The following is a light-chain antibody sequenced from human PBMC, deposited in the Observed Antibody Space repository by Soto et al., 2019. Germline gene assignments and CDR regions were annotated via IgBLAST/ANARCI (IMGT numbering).Light chain of an antibody. Sequence: DFQMTQSPSSLSASVGDRITITCRASQTVSYFLNWYQHKPGKPPRLLIYAATSLEGGVPSRFSGGDSGTDFTLTISSLQPEDFATYYCQQCYITPFTFGPGTKVDIK. V-gene: IGKV1-39*01. CDR3: QQCYITPFT. CDR1: QTVSYF. CDR2: AAT. J-gene: IGKJ3*01.